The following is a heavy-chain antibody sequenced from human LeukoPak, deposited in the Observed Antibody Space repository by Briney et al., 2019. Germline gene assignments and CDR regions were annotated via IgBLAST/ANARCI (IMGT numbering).Heavy chain of an antibody. Sequence: ASVKVSCKASGYTFTSYDINWVRQATGQGLEWMGWMNPNSGNTGYAQKFQGRVTITRNTSISTAYMELSSLRSEDTAVYYCYSSSWYYAFDIWGQGTMVTVSS. CDR3: YSSSWYYAFDI. V-gene: IGHV1-8*03. CDR2: MNPNSGNT. J-gene: IGHJ3*02. D-gene: IGHD6-13*01. CDR1: GYTFTSYD.